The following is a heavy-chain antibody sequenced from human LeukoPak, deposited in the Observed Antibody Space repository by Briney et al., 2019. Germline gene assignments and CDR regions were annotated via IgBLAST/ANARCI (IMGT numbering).Heavy chain of an antibody. CDR3: ARAGRELRYFDWYPLGAFDI. D-gene: IGHD3-9*01. Sequence: PSETLSLTCAVYGGSFSGYYWSWIRQPPGKGLGWIGSIYYTGSTYYTPSLKSGVTISIDTSKNLFSLNLSSVTAADTAVYYCARAGRELRYFDWYPLGAFDIWGQGTMVTVSS. CDR1: GGSFSGYY. V-gene: IGHV4-34*01. J-gene: IGHJ3*02. CDR2: IYYTGST.